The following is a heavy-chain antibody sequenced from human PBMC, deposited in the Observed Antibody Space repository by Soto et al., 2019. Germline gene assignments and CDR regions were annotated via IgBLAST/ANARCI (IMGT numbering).Heavy chain of an antibody. CDR1: GFTFSRYI. V-gene: IGHV3-48*02. D-gene: IGHD6-13*01. CDR2: ISRSSSTI. J-gene: IGHJ6*02. Sequence: SLRLSCAASGFTFSRYIMNWVRQAPGKGLEWVASISRSSSTIYYADSVKGRFSISRDNAKNSLSLQMNSLRDEDTAVYYCARTGIAESGTMYGMDVWGQGITVNVSS. CDR3: ARTGIAESGTMYGMDV.